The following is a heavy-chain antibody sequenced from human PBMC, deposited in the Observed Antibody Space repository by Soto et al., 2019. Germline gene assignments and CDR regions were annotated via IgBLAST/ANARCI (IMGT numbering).Heavy chain of an antibody. D-gene: IGHD3-22*01. CDR3: AADRAYYYDSSGYYFIYYYGMDV. J-gene: IGHJ6*02. CDR2: IVVGSGNT. Sequence: SVKLSCKASGFTFTSSAVQWVRQARGQRLEWIGWIVVGSGNTNYAQKFQERVTITRAMSTSTAYMGLSSLRSEDAAVYYCAADRAYYYDSSGYYFIYYYGMDVWGQGTTVTVSS. V-gene: IGHV1-58*01. CDR1: GFTFTSSA.